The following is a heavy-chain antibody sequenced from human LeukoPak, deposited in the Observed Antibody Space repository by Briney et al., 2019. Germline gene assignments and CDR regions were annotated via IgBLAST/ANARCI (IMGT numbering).Heavy chain of an antibody. J-gene: IGHJ4*02. D-gene: IGHD2-2*01. CDR2: INSDGSST. V-gene: IGHV3-74*01. CDR1: GFTFSSYR. CDR3: APSSFDY. Sequence: GSLRLSCATSGFTFSSYRMHWGRQAPGKGLVWVSRINSDGSSTSYADSVKGRFTISRDNAKNTLYLQMNSLRAEDTAVYYCAPSSFDYWGQGTLVTVSS.